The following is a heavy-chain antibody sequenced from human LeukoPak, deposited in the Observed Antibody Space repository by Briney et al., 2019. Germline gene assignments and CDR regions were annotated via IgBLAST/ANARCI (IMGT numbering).Heavy chain of an antibody. Sequence: SETLSLTCTVSGGSISRNSYYWGWIRQPPGKGLEWIGSIYYSGSTYYKSSLKSRVTISVDTSKNQFSLKLSSVTAADTAVYYCARVWFGAFDIWGQGTMVTVSS. CDR1: GGSISRNSYY. D-gene: IGHD3-10*01. V-gene: IGHV4-39*07. J-gene: IGHJ3*02. CDR3: ARVWFGAFDI. CDR2: IYYSGST.